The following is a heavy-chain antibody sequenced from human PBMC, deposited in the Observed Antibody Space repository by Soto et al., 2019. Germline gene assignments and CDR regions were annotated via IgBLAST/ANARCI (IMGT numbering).Heavy chain of an antibody. Sequence: GGSLRLSCAASGFTFSSYAMSWVRQAPGKGLEWVAVISYDGSNKYYADSVKGRFTISRDNSKNTLYLQMNSLRAEDTAVYYCAIYSSGWYPLDYWGQGTLVTVS. CDR3: AIYSSGWYPLDY. CDR1: GFTFSSYA. J-gene: IGHJ4*02. D-gene: IGHD6-19*01. CDR2: ISYDGSNK. V-gene: IGHV3-30*03.